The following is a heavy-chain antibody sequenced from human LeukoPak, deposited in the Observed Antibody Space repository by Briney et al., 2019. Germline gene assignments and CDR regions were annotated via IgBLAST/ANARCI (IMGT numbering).Heavy chain of an antibody. D-gene: IGHD6-13*01. CDR2: IYYSGST. J-gene: IGHJ6*02. CDR3: ASSIAAGADYYYGMDV. V-gene: IGHV4-59*08. CDR1: GGSISSYY. Sequence: KPSETLSLTCTVTGGSISSYYWSWIRQPPVKGLEWIGYIYYSGSTNYTPSLKSRVTISVDTSKNQFSLKLSSVTAADTAVYYCASSIAAGADYYYGMDVWGQGTTVTVSS.